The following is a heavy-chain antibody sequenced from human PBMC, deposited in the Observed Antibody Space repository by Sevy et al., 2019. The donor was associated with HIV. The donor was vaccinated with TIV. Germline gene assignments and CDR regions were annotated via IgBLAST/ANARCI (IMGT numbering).Heavy chain of an antibody. CDR1: GYTLTQFS. J-gene: IGHJ4*02. D-gene: IGHD3-22*01. Sequence: ASVKVSCKVSGYTLTQFSMHWVRPAPGKGLEWMTTFDPEDGDPEDGKTIYAQKFLGRVTMTEDTSTDTAYMELSSLISDDTAVYYCATTKDYYDSSGYPFDYWGQGTLVTVSS. CDR2: FDPEDGDPEDGKT. CDR3: ATTKDYYDSSGYPFDY. V-gene: IGHV1-24*01.